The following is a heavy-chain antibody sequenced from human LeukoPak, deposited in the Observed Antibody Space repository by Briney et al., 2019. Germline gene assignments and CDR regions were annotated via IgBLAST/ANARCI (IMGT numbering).Heavy chain of an antibody. V-gene: IGHV3-74*01. CDR1: GFTFSSYW. Sequence: GSLRLSCAASGFTFSSYWMHWVRQAPGKGLVWVSRINSDGSSTSYADSVKGRFTISRDNAKNTLYLQMNSLRAEDTAVYYCARVALPYYYDSSGYTFGYWGQGTLVTVSS. J-gene: IGHJ4*02. CDR2: INSDGSST. CDR3: ARVALPYYYDSSGYTFGY. D-gene: IGHD3-22*01.